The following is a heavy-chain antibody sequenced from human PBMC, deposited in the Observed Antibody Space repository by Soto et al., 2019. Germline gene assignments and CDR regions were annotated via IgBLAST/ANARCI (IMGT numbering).Heavy chain of an antibody. CDR3: ARDPRVVVGATQNYYYGMDV. J-gene: IGHJ6*02. CDR1: GYSFPSYA. V-gene: IGHV1-69*01. CDR2: IIPIFGTA. Sequence: CKGSGYSFPSYAISWVRQAPGQGLEWMGGIIPIFGTANYAQKFQGRVTITADESTSTAYMDLSSLRSEDTAVYYCARDPRVVVGATQNYYYGMDVWGQGTTVTVSS. D-gene: IGHD2-15*01.